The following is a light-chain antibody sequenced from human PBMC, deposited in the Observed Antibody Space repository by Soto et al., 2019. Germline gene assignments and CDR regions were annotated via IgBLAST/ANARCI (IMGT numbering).Light chain of an antibody. Sequence: IPLTQSPSSLSASVGDRVTITCRASQGISSYLAWYQQKPGKAPKLLIYAASTLQSGVPSRFSGSGSGTEFTLTISSLQPVDFATYYCQQLNSYPRTFGQGTKLEIK. CDR2: AAS. V-gene: IGKV1-9*01. J-gene: IGKJ2*01. CDR3: QQLNSYPRT. CDR1: QGISSY.